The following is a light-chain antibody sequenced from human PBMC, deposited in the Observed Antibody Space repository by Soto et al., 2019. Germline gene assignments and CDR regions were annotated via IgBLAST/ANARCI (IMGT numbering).Light chain of an antibody. CDR2: TNN. Sequence: QSVLTQPPSASGTPGQGVTISCSGGSSNIGVNTVNWYRQLPGTAPKLLIHTNNQRPSGVPDRFSGSKSGTSASLAISGLQSEDEADYYCASWDDSLHGVTFGGGTKLTVL. J-gene: IGLJ2*01. CDR1: SSNIGVNT. CDR3: ASWDDSLHGVT. V-gene: IGLV1-44*01.